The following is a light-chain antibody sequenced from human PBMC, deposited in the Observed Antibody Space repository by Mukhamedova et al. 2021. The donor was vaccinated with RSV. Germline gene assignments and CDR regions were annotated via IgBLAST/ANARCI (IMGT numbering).Light chain of an antibody. CDR3: QQHDHYPRT. Sequence: WYQRRVHGRAPKLLIYEAFNLESGVPSRFSDSGSGAEFTLTITSLQPDDFATYYCQQHDHYPRTFGQGTKVEIK. V-gene: IGKV1-5*01. CDR2: EAF. J-gene: IGKJ1*01.